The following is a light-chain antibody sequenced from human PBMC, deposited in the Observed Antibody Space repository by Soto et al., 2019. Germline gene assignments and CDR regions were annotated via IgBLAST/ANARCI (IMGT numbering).Light chain of an antibody. J-gene: IGKJ2*01. Sequence: DIVMTQSPDSLAVSLGERATINCKSSQSVLYSSNNKNYLAWYQQKPGQPPKLPIYWAPTRESGVPDRFSGGGSGTDFSLTISSLQAEDVAVDYCQQYYSTHLYTFGQGTKLVIK. V-gene: IGKV4-1*01. CDR2: WAP. CDR1: QSVLYSSNNKNY. CDR3: QQYYSTHLYT.